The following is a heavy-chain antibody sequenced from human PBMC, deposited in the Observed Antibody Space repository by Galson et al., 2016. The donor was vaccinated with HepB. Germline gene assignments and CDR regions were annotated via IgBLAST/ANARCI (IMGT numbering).Heavy chain of an antibody. V-gene: IGHV3-66*02. CDR2: IYRGGRT. Sequence: SLRLSCAASGFTVSRNYMRWVRQAPGKGLEWVTVIYRGGRTYYADSVTGRFTISGDNSKNTLYLKMNSLRAEDTAVYYCAKANYCGDNCSRGQYFDYWGQGTLVTVSS. D-gene: IGHD2-21*02. CDR1: GFTVSRNY. J-gene: IGHJ4*02. CDR3: AKANYCGDNCSRGQYFDY.